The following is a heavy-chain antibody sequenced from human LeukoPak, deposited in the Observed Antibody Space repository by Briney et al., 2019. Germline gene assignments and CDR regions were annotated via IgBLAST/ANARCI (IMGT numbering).Heavy chain of an antibody. CDR2: IYHSGYT. V-gene: IGHV4-59*01. CDR3: ARETGVRFDY. J-gene: IGHJ4*02. CDR1: GGSIGSYY. D-gene: IGHD1-14*01. Sequence: SETLSLTCTVSGGSIGSYYWSWIRQPPGKGLEWIGHIYHSGYTNHNPSLKSRVTISRDTSKKQFSLKLSSVTAADTAVYYCARETGVRFDYWGQGTLVTVSS.